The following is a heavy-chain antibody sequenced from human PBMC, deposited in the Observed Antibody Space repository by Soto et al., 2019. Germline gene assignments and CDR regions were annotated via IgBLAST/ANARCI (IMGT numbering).Heavy chain of an antibody. V-gene: IGHV3-74*01. CDR3: GTVFEH. J-gene: IGHJ4*02. CDR1: GITFTNYW. Sequence: EVQLVESGGGSVQPGGSLRLSCVASGITFTNYWMHWVRQVPGKGLVWVARVDSDGRGTSYADFVKGRFTISRDNAKTTRYLQMNSLRVEDTAMYYCGTVFEHWGQGIPVTVSS. CDR2: VDSDGRGT.